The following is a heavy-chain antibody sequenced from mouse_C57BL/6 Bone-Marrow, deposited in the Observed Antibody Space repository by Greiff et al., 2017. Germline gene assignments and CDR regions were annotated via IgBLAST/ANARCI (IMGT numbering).Heavy chain of an antibody. CDR2: IYPGDGDT. CDR1: GYAFSSSW. J-gene: IGHJ4*01. Sequence: QVQLQHSGPELVKPGASVKISCKASGYAFSSSWMNWVKQRPGKGLEWIGRIYPGDGDTNYNGKFKGKATLTADKSSSTAYMQLSSLTSEDSAVYFCARDYGDYWGQGTSVTVSS. V-gene: IGHV1-82*01. D-gene: IGHD2-4*01. CDR3: ARDYGDY.